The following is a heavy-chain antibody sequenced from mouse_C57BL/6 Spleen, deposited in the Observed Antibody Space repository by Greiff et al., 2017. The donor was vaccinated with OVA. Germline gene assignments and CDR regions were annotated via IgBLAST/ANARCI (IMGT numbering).Heavy chain of an antibody. J-gene: IGHJ4*01. V-gene: IGHV1-55*01. Sequence: VQLQQSGAELVKPGASVKMSCKASGYTFTSYWITWVKQRPGQGLEWIGDIYPGSGSTNYNEKFKSKATLTVDTSSSTAYMQLSSLTSEDSAVYYCVFTTSYYYAMDYWGQGTSVTVSS. CDR1: GYTFTSYW. CDR2: IYPGSGST. CDR3: VFTTSYYYAMDY. D-gene: IGHD2-12*01.